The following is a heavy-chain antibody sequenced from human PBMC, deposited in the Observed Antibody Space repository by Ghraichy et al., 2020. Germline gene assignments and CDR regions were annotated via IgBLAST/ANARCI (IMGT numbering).Heavy chain of an antibody. CDR3: ASLIAASDHWYFHL. V-gene: IGHV4-39*07. D-gene: IGHD6-6*01. J-gene: IGHJ2*01. CDR1: GGSISNSYYY. CDR2: IFYSGTT. Sequence: ESLNIACTVSGGSISNSYYYWGWIRQPPGKGLEWIGNIFYSGTTYYNPSLRGRVAVSVDTFKNQFSLKLSSVTVADTAVYYCASLIAASDHWYFHLWGRGTLVTVSS.